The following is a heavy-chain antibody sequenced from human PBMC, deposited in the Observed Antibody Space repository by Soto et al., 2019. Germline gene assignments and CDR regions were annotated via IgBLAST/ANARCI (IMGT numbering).Heavy chain of an antibody. CDR3: ARAGDTVPTTPLGYFDL. D-gene: IGHD5-12*01. CDR1: GGSINSYY. Sequence: QVQLQESGPGLVKTSETLSLTCTVSGGSINSYYWSWIRQSPGKGLEWIGYVYYTGSTAYNPSLNSRVTISIDTSKNQFSLKLSSVTATDTAVYYCARAGDTVPTTPLGYFDLWGRGTLVTVSS. CDR2: VYYTGST. V-gene: IGHV4-59*01. J-gene: IGHJ2*01.